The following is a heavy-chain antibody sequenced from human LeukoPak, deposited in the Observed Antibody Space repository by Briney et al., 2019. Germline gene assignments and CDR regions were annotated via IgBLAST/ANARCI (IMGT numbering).Heavy chain of an antibody. CDR1: GFTFSSSN. V-gene: IGHV3-30*04. D-gene: IGHD3-10*01. CDR2: IAYDGSKT. Sequence: PGMSLRLSCAPSGFTFSSSNMHWVRQSPARGLEWVALIAYDGSKTYYAESVKGRFTISRDNSKNMLFLQMDSLSAEDMAMYYCEREWFGESNWGQGTLVTVSS. J-gene: IGHJ4*02. CDR3: EREWFGESN.